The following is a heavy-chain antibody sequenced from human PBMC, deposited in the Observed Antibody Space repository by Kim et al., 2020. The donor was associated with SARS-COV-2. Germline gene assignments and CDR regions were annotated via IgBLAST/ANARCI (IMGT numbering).Heavy chain of an antibody. CDR1: GYTFTSYA. Sequence: ASVKVSCKASGYTFTSYAMHWVRQAPGQRLEWMGWINAGNGNTKYSQKFQGRVTITRDTSASTAYMELSSLRSEDTAVYYCHLSRYSGYAAYFDYWGQGTLVTVSS. CDR3: HLSRYSGYAAYFDY. D-gene: IGHD5-12*01. J-gene: IGHJ4*02. V-gene: IGHV1-3*01. CDR2: INAGNGNT.